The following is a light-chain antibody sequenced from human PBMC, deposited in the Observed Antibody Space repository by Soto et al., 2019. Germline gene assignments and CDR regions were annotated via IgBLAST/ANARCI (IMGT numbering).Light chain of an antibody. V-gene: IGKV1-39*01. CDR3: QQSNSIPPWT. J-gene: IGKJ1*01. Sequence: DIQMTQSPSSLSESVCPRVNTTRTESQTISKYLNWYQHKPGKGPKLLIYGASTLQSGVPSRFSGSGSGTDFTLTISSLQPEDVATYYCQQSNSIPPWTFGQATKVDIK. CDR1: QTISKY. CDR2: GAS.